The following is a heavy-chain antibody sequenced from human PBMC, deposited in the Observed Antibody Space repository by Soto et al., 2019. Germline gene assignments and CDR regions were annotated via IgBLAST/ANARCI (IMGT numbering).Heavy chain of an antibody. CDR1: GFSLSTSGVG. CDR2: IYWDDDK. Sequence: QITLKESGPTLVKPTQTLTLTCTFSGFSLSTSGVGVGWIRQPPGKALEWLALIYWDDDKRYRPSLKTRLTITKDSSRYQVLLTMTNMDPVATATYFCAHGTSASHHAFTLWGQGTLVTVSS. CDR3: AHGTSASHHAFTL. J-gene: IGHJ3*01. D-gene: IGHD1-26*01. V-gene: IGHV2-5*02.